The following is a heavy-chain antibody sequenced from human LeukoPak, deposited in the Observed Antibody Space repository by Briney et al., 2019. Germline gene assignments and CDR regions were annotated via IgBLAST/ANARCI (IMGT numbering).Heavy chain of an antibody. CDR3: ARHLENYDILTGYSPDAFDI. V-gene: IGHV4-39*01. J-gene: IGHJ3*02. D-gene: IGHD3-9*01. Sequence: PSETLSLTCTVSGGSISSSSYYWGWIRQPPGMGLEWIGSIYYSGSTYYNPSLKSRVTISVDTSKNQFSLKLSSVTAADTAVYYCARHLENYDILTGYSPDAFDIWGQGTMVTVSS. CDR1: GGSISSSSYY. CDR2: IYYSGST.